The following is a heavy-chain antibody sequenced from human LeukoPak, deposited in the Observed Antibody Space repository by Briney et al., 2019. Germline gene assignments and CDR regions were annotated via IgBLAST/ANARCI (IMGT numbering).Heavy chain of an antibody. V-gene: IGHV3-7*01. CDR2: ILPDGSQK. J-gene: IGHJ4*02. CDR3: ARDLSPGY. D-gene: IGHD3-9*01. CDR1: DFTFSFYW. Sequence: GGSLRLSCVASDFTFSFYWMTWVRQAPGKGLEWVANILPDGSQKYYVDSVKGRFTISGDNSKNTLYLQMNSLRAEDTAVYYCARDLSPGYWGQGTLVTVSS.